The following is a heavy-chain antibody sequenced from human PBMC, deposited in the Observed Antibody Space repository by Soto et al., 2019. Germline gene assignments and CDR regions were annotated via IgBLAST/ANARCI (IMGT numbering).Heavy chain of an antibody. CDR1: GFSLINSGVG. J-gene: IGHJ4*02. V-gene: IGHV2-5*02. CDR2: SYWDDYK. Sequence: QITLKEAGPTLVKPTQTLTLTCSLSGFSLINSGVGVGWIRQPPGKALVCLALSYWDDYKGYSTSLKSRLTITKDTSKNQVVLTMTNMDPADTGTYYCAHTMAPRIFDYWGQGTLVTVSS. CDR3: AHTMAPRIFDY.